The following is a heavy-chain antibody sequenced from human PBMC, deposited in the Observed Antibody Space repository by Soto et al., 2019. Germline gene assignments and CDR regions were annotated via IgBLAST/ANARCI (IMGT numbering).Heavy chain of an antibody. V-gene: IGHV3-15*01. J-gene: IGHJ4*02. CDR3: TTPHPRGTDY. Sequence: PGGSLRLSCAASGFTFSNARMNWVRQAPGKGLEWVGHIRSETDGGTIVYPAPVKGRFSISRYDSRNTLYLQMNNLKTEETAAYYCTTPHPRGTDYWGQGTLVTVSS. CDR1: GFTFSNAR. CDR2: IRSETDGGTI.